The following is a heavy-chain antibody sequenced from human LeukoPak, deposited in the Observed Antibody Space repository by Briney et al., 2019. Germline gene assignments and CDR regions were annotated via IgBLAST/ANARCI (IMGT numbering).Heavy chain of an antibody. V-gene: IGHV5-51*01. J-gene: IGHJ4*02. CDR3: ARRLNYYDNSGYYFDY. D-gene: IGHD3-22*01. CDR2: IYPGDSNA. CDR1: GYSFTNYW. Sequence: GESLKISCKGSGYSFTNYWIGWVRQMPGKGLEWMGIIYPGDSNARYSPSFQGQVTISSAKSISTAYLQWSSLKASDTAIYYCARRLNYYDNSGYYFDYWGQGTLVTVSS.